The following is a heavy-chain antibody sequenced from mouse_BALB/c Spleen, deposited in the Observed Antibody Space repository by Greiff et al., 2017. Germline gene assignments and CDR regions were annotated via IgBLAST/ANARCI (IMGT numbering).Heavy chain of an antibody. J-gene: IGHJ3*01. D-gene: IGHD2-2*01. CDR3: TSGYGAY. CDR1: GYTFTDYE. Sequence: VQLHQSGAELVRPGASVTLSCKASGYTFTDYEMHWVKQTPVHGLEWIGAIDPETGGTAYNQKFKGKATLTADKSSSTAYMELRSLTSEDSAVYYCTSGYGAYWGQGTLVTVSA. CDR2: IDPETGGT. V-gene: IGHV1-15*01.